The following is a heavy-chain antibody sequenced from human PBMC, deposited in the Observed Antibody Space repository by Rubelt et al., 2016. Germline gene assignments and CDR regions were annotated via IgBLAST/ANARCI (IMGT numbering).Heavy chain of an antibody. D-gene: IGHD6-13*01. Sequence: GKALEWLAHIFSNDETSYSTSLKSRLTISKDTSKSQVALTMTNMDPVDTATYYCARISVAAAGQPFDYWGQGTLVTVSS. CDR2: IFSNDET. CDR3: ARISVAAAGQPFDY. V-gene: IGHV2-26*01. J-gene: IGHJ4*02.